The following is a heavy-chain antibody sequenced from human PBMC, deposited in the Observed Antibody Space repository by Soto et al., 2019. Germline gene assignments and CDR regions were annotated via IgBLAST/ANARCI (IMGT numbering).Heavy chain of an antibody. CDR2: INPKSGCT. J-gene: IGHJ3*02. Sequence: GASVKVSCKASGYTFTGYYMHWVLQAPGQGLEWMGWINPKSGCTYFAQKFQGRVTLTRDTSISTAYMEVNRLRSDDTAVYYCTRENIENSDGLYDDFDIWGQGTTVTVSS. CDR3: TRENIENSDGLYDDFDI. CDR1: GYTFTGYY. D-gene: IGHD2-15*01. V-gene: IGHV1-2*02.